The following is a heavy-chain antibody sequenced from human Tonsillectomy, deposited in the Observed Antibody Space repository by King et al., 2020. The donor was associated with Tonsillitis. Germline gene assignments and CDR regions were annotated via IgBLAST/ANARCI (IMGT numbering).Heavy chain of an antibody. CDR3: ARHAAEGYYGSGSYPVDY. D-gene: IGHD3-10*01. J-gene: IGHJ4*02. CDR1: GGSISSYY. V-gene: IGHV4-59*08. Sequence: QLQESGPGLVKPSETLSLTCTVSGGSISSYYWSWIRQPPGKGLEWIGYIYYSGRINYNPSLKRRVTISVDTSKNQFSLKLSSVTAENTAVYDSARHAAEGYYGSGSYPVDYWGQGTLVTVSS. CDR2: IYYSGRI.